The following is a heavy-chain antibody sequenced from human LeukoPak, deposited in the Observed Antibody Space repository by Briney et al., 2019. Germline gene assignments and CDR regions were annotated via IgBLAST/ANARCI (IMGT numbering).Heavy chain of an antibody. Sequence: ASVKVSCKASGYTFSSFDINWVRQAPGQGLEWMGWISVYNGYTDYAKKFQGRVTMTTDTSTRTIYMELRSLTSDDTAVYYCARDSGWELKHYFFNYWGQGTLVTVSS. CDR3: ARDSGWELKHYFFNY. CDR1: GYTFSSFD. V-gene: IGHV1-18*01. D-gene: IGHD1-26*01. CDR2: ISVYNGYT. J-gene: IGHJ4*02.